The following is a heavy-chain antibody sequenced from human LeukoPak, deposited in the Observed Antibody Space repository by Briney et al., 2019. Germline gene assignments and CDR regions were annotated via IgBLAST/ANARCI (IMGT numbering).Heavy chain of an antibody. CDR2: ISGSGGST. D-gene: IGHD2-2*01. J-gene: IGHJ4*02. CDR3: AKVGQGVVVVPAAPVSY. Sequence: PGASLSLSCAASGFTFSSYAMSWVRRAPGKGLEWVSAISGSGGSTYYADSVKGRFTISRDNSKNTLYLQMNSLRAEDTAVYYCAKVGQGVVVVPAAPVSYWGQGTLVTVSS. CDR1: GFTFSSYA. V-gene: IGHV3-23*01.